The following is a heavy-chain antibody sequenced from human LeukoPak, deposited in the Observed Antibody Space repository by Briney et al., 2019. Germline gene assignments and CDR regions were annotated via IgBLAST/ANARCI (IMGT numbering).Heavy chain of an antibody. V-gene: IGHV3-23*01. D-gene: IGHD3-10*01. J-gene: IGHJ4*02. CDR2: ISGSGGTT. Sequence: GGSLRLSCAASGFTFNNYAMNWVRQAPGKGLEWVSGISGSGGTTYYADSVKGRFTISRDTSKNTLYLQMNSLRAEDTAVYYCAKAGGYYGSGSHFDYWGQGTLVTVSS. CDR3: AKAGGYYGSGSHFDY. CDR1: GFTFNNYA.